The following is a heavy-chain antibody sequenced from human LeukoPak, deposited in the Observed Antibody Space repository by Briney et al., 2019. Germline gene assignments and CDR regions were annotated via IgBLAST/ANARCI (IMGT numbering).Heavy chain of an antibody. J-gene: IGHJ4*02. D-gene: IGHD2-15*01. V-gene: IGHV5-51*01. Sequence: GESLKISCKGSGYSFTSYWIGWVRQMPGKSLEWMGIIYPGDSGTRYSPSFQGQVTISADKSISTAYLQWSSLKASDTAMYYCARRLCGGSCYSAHFDYWGQGTLVTVSS. CDR1: GYSFTSYW. CDR2: IYPGDSGT. CDR3: ARRLCGGSCYSAHFDY.